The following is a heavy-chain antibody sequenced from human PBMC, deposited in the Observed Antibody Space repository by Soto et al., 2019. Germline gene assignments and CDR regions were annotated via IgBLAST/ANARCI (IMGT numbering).Heavy chain of an antibody. CDR1: GGTFSSYA. CDR2: IIPIFGTA. V-gene: IGHV1-69*13. Sequence: EASVKVSCKASGGTFSSYAISWVRQAPGQGLEWMGGIIPIFGTANYAQKFQGRVTITADESTSTAYMELSSLRSEDTAVYYCARDWDYYDSSDIWGQGTMVTVSS. CDR3: ARDWDYYDSSDI. D-gene: IGHD3-22*01. J-gene: IGHJ3*02.